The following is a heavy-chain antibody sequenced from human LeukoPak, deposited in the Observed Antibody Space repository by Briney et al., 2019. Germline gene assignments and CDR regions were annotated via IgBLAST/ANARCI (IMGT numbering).Heavy chain of an antibody. Sequence: RGGALRVSCAASGVPFSKAWMSWVRQAPGRGGEWVGRIKRKRDGGTSEYAARGKGRFTIARDESTTTLFLQMNSLHIEDAPVYYCTTCLGSLGPWGQGTLLPLSS. CDR2: IKRKRDGGTS. CDR3: TTCLGSLGP. CDR1: GVPFSKAW. V-gene: IGHV3-15*01. D-gene: IGHD2-15*01. J-gene: IGHJ1*01.